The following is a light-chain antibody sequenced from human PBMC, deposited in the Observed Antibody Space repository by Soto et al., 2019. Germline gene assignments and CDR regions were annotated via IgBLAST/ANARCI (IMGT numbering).Light chain of an antibody. CDR2: KGT. CDR1: SDDVGAYNS. V-gene: IGLV2-23*01. Sequence: QSALAQPASVSGSPGQSITISCTGTSDDVGAYNSVSWYQQLPHKAPQVILYKGTQRPSGVSSRFSGSTSGNAASLTISGLQADDEADYFCCSSAPVSTYVFGTGTRLTVL. J-gene: IGLJ1*01. CDR3: CSSAPVSTYV.